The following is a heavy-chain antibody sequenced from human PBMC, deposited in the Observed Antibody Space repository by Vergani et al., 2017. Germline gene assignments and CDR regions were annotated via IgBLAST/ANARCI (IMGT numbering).Heavy chain of an antibody. CDR3: ARSGYCAHGVYYMTYYYYMDV. V-gene: IGHV3-33*01. J-gene: IGHJ6*03. CDR2: IWYDGSKE. Sequence: QVQLEESGGGVVQPGRSLRLSCAGSGFTLSSHAMHWVRQAPSKGLEWVAVIWYDGSKEYYADSVKGRFTISRDNSKNTLYLQMNNLRAADTAVYYCARSGYCAHGVYYMTYYYYMDVWGKGTAVTVSS. CDR1: GFTLSSHA. D-gene: IGHD2-8*01.